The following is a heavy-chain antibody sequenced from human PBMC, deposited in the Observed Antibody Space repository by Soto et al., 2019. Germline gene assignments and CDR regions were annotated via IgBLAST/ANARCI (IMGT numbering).Heavy chain of an antibody. CDR3: ARGGDYGDYIPPSYYFDY. CDR2: ISYDGSNK. J-gene: IGHJ4*02. Sequence: QVQLVESGGGVVQPGRSLRLSCAASGFTFSSYAMHWVRQAPGKGLEWVAVISYDGSNKYYADSVKGRFTISRDNSKNPLYLQMNSLRAEDTAVYYCARGGDYGDYIPPSYYFDYWGQGTLVTVSS. V-gene: IGHV3-30-3*01. D-gene: IGHD4-17*01. CDR1: GFTFSSYA.